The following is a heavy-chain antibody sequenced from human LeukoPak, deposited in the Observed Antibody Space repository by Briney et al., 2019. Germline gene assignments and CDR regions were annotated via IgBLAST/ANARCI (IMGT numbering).Heavy chain of an antibody. Sequence: GGSLRLSCAASGFTFSSYVISWVRQAPGKGLEWVAVISYDGSNKYYADSVKGRFTISRDNSKNTLYLQMNSLRAEDTAVYYCAREEDISLGMDVWGQGTTVTVSS. J-gene: IGHJ6*02. CDR1: GFTFSSYV. CDR2: ISYDGSNK. D-gene: IGHD2-15*01. CDR3: AREEDISLGMDV. V-gene: IGHV3-30-3*01.